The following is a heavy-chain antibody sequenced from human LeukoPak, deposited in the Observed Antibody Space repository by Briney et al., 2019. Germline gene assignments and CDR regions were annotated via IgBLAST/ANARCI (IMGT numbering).Heavy chain of an antibody. D-gene: IGHD3-16*01. Sequence: GGSLRLSCAASGFTLSDYWMSWVRQAPGKGLEWVANMNEDGSEKNYVDSVKGRFTISRDDAKNSLHLQMNSLRAEDTAVYYCAKVFDGVIDYWGQGTLVTVSS. CDR3: AKVFDGVIDY. J-gene: IGHJ4*02. CDR1: GFTLSDYW. V-gene: IGHV3-7*01. CDR2: MNEDGSEK.